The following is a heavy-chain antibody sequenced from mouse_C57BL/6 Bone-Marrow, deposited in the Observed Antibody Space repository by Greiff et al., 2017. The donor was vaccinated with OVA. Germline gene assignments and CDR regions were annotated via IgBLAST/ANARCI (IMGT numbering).Heavy chain of an antibody. CDR1: GYSFTDYN. J-gene: IGHJ2*01. CDR2: LNPNYGTT. Sequence: EVQLQQSGPELVKPGASVKISCKASGYSFTDYNMNWVKQSNGKSLEWIGVLNPNYGTTSYNQKFKGKATMTVDQSSSPAYMQLNSLTSEDSAVYYCARWGWLLRYYFDYWGQGTTLTVSS. D-gene: IGHD1-1*01. V-gene: IGHV1-39*01. CDR3: ARWGWLLRYYFDY.